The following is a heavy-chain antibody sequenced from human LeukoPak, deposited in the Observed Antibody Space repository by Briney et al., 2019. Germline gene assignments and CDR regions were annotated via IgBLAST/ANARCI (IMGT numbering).Heavy chain of an antibody. J-gene: IGHJ4*02. D-gene: IGHD3-10*01. CDR1: GGSLHSGGYY. Sequence: SHTLSLPRTVSGGSLHSGGYYWSSIRQHPEKGLEWIAYIYSSGSPYYNPSLPSRFTISLDTSKNHFSLRLTSVTAADTAVYYCARGSGRGLYYFDYWGQGTLVTVSS. V-gene: IGHV4-31*03. CDR2: IYSSGSP. CDR3: ARGSGRGLYYFDY.